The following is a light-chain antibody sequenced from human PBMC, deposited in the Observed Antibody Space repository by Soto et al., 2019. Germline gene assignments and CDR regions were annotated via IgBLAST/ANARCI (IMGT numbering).Light chain of an antibody. CDR1: QSVSNN. V-gene: IGKV3-15*01. Sequence: EVVLTQSPGTLSLSPGERATLSCRASQSVSNNYLAWYQQKPGQAPRLLIYGASTRATGIPARFSGSGSGTEFTLTISSLQSEDFAIYFCQQYNNWPPDRTFGQGTKVEIK. CDR3: QQYNNWPPDRT. J-gene: IGKJ1*01. CDR2: GAS.